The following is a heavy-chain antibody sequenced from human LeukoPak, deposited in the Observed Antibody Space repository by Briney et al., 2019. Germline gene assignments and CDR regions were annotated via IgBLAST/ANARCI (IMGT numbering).Heavy chain of an antibody. Sequence: SETLSLTCTVSGGSISSSSYYWGWFRRPPGKGLEWIGNIYYSGSTYYNPSLKSRVTISVDTSKNQFSLKLNSVTAADTAVYYCARSSYSSSSSVWGQGTMVTVSS. D-gene: IGHD6-6*01. V-gene: IGHV4-39*01. CDR1: GGSISSSSYY. CDR2: IYYSGST. CDR3: ARSSYSSSSSV. J-gene: IGHJ3*01.